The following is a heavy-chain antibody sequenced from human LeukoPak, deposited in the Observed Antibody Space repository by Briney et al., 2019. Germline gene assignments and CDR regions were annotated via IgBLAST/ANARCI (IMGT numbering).Heavy chain of an antibody. CDR3: ATSESHWELPLWFDY. CDR2: ISYGGSNK. CDR1: KFTFSSYG. V-gene: IGHV3-30*03. Sequence: PGGSLRLSCAASKFTFSSYGMHWVRQAPGKGLEWVAVISYGGSNKYYADSVKGRFTISRDNSKNTLYLQMNSLRAEDTAVYYCATSESHWELPLWFDYWGQGTLVTVSS. J-gene: IGHJ4*02. D-gene: IGHD1-26*01.